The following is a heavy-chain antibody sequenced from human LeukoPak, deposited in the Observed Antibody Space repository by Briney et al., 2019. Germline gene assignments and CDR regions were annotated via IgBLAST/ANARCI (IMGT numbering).Heavy chain of an antibody. D-gene: IGHD4-11*01. Sequence: GESLKISCKGSGYSFTNYWIGWVRQMPGKGLEWVSVIYSGGSTYYADSVKGRFTISRDNSKNTLYLQMNSLRAEDTAVYYCARDVVDYSKPRSSYYMDVWGKGTTVTVSS. CDR1: GYSFTNYW. CDR3: ARDVVDYSKPRSSYYMDV. V-gene: IGHV3-66*02. J-gene: IGHJ6*03. CDR2: IYSGGST.